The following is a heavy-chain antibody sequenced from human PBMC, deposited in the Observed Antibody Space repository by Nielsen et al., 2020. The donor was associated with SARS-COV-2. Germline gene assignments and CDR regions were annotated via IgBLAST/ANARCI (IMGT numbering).Heavy chain of an antibody. CDR3: ARGGPHSGISHLSS. Sequence: GESLNIPCAASGFIVSNNYMSWVRQAPGKGLGGVSVFSSGGSTFYTDPAKGRFIMSRDTSKNTLYLQMTSLRDDDTAAYYCARGGPHSGISHLSSWGQGTLVTVSS. J-gene: IGHJ5*02. CDR2: FSSGGST. CDR1: GFIVSNNY. D-gene: IGHD1-26*01. V-gene: IGHV3-66*01.